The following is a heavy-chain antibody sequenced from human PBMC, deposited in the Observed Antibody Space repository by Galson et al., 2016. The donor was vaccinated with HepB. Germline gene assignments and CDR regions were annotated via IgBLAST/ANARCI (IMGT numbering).Heavy chain of an antibody. CDR3: VRLADSSRIDF. CDR2: IDGSGGYT. D-gene: IGHD3/OR15-3a*01. J-gene: IGHJ4*02. Sequence: SLRLSCAASGFSFSDHYMSWIRQAPGKGLEWISYIDGSGGYTTYGDSVRGRFTISRDNANNSLFLRMTSLRAEDTAVYHCVRLADSSRIDFWGQGTVVAVSS. CDR1: GFSFSDHY. V-gene: IGHV3-11*03.